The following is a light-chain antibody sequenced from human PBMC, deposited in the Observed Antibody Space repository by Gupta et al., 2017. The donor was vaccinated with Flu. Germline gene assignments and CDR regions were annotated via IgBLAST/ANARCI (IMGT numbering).Light chain of an antibody. J-gene: IGLJ1*01. V-gene: IGLV1-40*01. CDR2: DNN. CDR3: QSEDISGSRYV. Sequence: WTGCCGDTGENHDVNWYQQHPAPAPVLVIYDNNMRPSGIPERFSGSSSGTSATLAITGVQAEEEADYYWQSEDISGSRYVFGGGTEVTVL. CDR1: CGDTGENHD.